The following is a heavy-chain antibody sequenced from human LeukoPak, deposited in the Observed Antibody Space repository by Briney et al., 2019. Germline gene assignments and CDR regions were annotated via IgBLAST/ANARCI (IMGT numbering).Heavy chain of an antibody. CDR2: VITVSSYI. V-gene: IGHV3-21*01. D-gene: IGHD3-22*01. CDR3: ARLRRNSDRSDFFYYYDH. CDR1: GFTFSDSS. J-gene: IGHJ4*02. Sequence: GGSLRLSCAASGFTFSDSSMNWVRRAPGRGLEWVGSVITVSSYIYYADSLRGRFTISRDNAKNSLFLQMNSLRAEDTAVYYCARLRRNSDRSDFFYYYDHWGQGTLVTVSS.